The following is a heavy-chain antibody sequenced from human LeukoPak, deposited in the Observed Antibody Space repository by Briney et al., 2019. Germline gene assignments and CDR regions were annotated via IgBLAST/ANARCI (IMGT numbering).Heavy chain of an antibody. CDR1: GYTFISYY. CDR3: ASCTNGVCPDDY. J-gene: IGHJ4*02. CDR2: INPSGGST. D-gene: IGHD2-8*01. V-gene: IGHV1-46*01. Sequence: VSVKVSCKASGYTFISYYMHWVRQAPGQGLEWMGIINPSGGSTSYAQKFQGRVTMTRDTSTSTVYMELSSLRSEDTAVYYCASCTNGVCPDDYWGQGTLVTVSS.